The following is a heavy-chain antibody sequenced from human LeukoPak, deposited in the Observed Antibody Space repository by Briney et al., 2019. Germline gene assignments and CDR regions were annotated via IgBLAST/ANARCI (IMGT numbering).Heavy chain of an antibody. CDR1: GGSISSYY. V-gene: IGHV4-59*01. D-gene: IGHD3-9*01. CDR3: ARLRYFDWFFDY. J-gene: IGHJ4*02. Sequence: PSETLSLTCTVSGGSISSYYWSWIRQPPGKGLEWIGYIYYSGSTNYNPSLESRVTISVDTSKNQFSLKLSSVTAADTAVYYCARLRYFDWFFDYWGQGTLVTVSS. CDR2: IYYSGST.